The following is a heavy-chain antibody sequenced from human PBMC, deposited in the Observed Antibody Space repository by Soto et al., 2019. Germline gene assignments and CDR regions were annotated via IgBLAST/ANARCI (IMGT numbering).Heavy chain of an antibody. CDR2: IMPIFGSA. CDR1: GCTFSRNT. Sequence: SVKVSCKASGCTFSRNTISWVRRAPGQGLEWMGGIMPIFGSANYAQKFQGRVTITADEYTRTVYMELSRLRSEDTAIYYCARQFDSDTSGYYYAYWGQGTLVIVS. D-gene: IGHD3-22*01. CDR3: ARQFDSDTSGYYYAY. J-gene: IGHJ4*02. V-gene: IGHV1-69*13.